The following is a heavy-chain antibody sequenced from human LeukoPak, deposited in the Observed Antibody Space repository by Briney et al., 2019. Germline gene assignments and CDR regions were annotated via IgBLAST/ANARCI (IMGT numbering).Heavy chain of an antibody. CDR1: GFTFSSYG. CDR3: AKVVPAAKGTGLDY. V-gene: IGHV3-30*18. D-gene: IGHD2-2*01. Sequence: GRSLRLSCAASGFTFSSYGMHWVRQAPGKGLEWVAVISYDGSNKYYADSVKGRFTISRDNSKNTLYLQMNSLRAEDTAVYYCAKVVPAAKGTGLDYWGQGTLVTVSS. J-gene: IGHJ4*02. CDR2: ISYDGSNK.